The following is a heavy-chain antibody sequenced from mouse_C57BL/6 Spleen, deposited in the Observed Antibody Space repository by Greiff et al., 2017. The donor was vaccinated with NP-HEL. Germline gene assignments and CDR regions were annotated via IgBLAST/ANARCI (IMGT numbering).Heavy chain of an antibody. V-gene: IGHV5-9-1*02. CDR1: GFTFSSYA. CDR3: TRGPYYAMDY. J-gene: IGHJ4*01. CDR2: ISSGGDYI. Sequence: EVNVVESGEGLVKPGGSLKLSCAASGFTFSSYAMSWVRQTPEKRLEWVAYISSGGDYIYYADTVKGRFTISRDNARYTLYLQMSSLKSEDTAMYYCTRGPYYAMDYWGQGTSVTVSS.